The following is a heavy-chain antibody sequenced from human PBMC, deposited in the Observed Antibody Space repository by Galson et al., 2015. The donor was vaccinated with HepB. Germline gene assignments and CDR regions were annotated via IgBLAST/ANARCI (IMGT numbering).Heavy chain of an antibody. J-gene: IGHJ3*02. CDR1: GGTFSSYT. D-gene: IGHD6-19*01. CDR3: ARASSAVAGPDDAFDI. CDR2: IIPILGIA. Sequence: SVKVSCKASGGTFSSYTISWVRQAPGQGLEWMGRIIPILGIANYAQKFQGRVTITADKSTSTAYMELSSLRSEDTAVYYCARASSAVAGPDDAFDIWGQGTMVTVSS. V-gene: IGHV1-69*02.